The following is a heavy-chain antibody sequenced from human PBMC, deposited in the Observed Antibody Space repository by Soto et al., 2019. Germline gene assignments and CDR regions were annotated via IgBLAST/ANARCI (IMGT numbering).Heavy chain of an antibody. CDR3: AGAAAADY. CDR1: GGSITYYN. D-gene: IGHD6-13*01. V-gene: IGHV4-59*01. CDR2: VYYTGIT. J-gene: IGHJ4*02. Sequence: SETLSLTCTVSGGSITYYNWVWIRQPPGKGLEWIGNVYYTGITHFNPSLKSRVSMSVDTSKNQFSLKLSSVSTADTAVYYCAGAAAADYWGQGTLVSVSS.